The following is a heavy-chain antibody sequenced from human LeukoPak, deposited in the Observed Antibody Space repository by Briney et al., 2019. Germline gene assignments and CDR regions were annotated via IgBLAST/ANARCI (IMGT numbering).Heavy chain of an antibody. Sequence: GESLKISCKGSGYSFTSYWIGWVRQMPGKGLEWMGIIYPGDSDTRYSPSFQGQVTISADKSISTAYLQWSGLKASGTAMYYCARLRYSSSWYEGYFDYWGQGTLVTVSS. CDR2: IYPGDSDT. CDR1: GYSFTSYW. J-gene: IGHJ4*02. D-gene: IGHD6-13*01. V-gene: IGHV5-51*01. CDR3: ARLRYSSSWYEGYFDY.